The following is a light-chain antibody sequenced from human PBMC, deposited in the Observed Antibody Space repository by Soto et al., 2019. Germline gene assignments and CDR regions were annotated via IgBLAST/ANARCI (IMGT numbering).Light chain of an antibody. CDR3: QLTNTFLPLT. CDR2: GAS. J-gene: IGKJ4*01. V-gene: IGKV1-12*01. CDR1: QGISNW. Sequence: DMQLTQSPSSVSASVGDRVTITCRASQGISNWLAWYQQKPGKAPKLLIYGASNLQSGVPSRFSGGGSGTHFTLIISSLQPEDFATYYCQLTNTFLPLTFGGGTKGEIK.